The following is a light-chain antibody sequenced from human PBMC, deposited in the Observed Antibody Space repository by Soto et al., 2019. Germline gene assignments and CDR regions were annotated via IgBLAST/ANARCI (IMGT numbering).Light chain of an antibody. Sequence: AIRITQSPSSFSASTGDRVTITCRASQGISSYLAWYQQKPGKAPKLLIYAASTLQSGVPSRFSGSGSGTEFTLTISSLQPEDFATYCCQQSYNTPTTFGQGTRLEIK. CDR3: QQSYNTPTT. CDR2: AAS. V-gene: IGKV1-8*01. CDR1: QGISSY. J-gene: IGKJ5*01.